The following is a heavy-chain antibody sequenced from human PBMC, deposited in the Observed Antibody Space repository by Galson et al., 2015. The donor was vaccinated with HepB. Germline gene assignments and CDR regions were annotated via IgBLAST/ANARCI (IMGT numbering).Heavy chain of an antibody. D-gene: IGHD1-26*01. CDR1: GFTFSSYG. J-gene: IGHJ4*02. V-gene: IGHV3-33*01. Sequence: LRLSCAASGFTFSSYGMHWVRQAPGKGLEWVSVIWYDGSNKYYADSVKGRFTISRDNSKNTLYLQMNRLRAEDTAVYYCARARSGSYLFRYWGQGTLVTVSS. CDR3: ARARSGSYLFRY. CDR2: IWYDGSNK.